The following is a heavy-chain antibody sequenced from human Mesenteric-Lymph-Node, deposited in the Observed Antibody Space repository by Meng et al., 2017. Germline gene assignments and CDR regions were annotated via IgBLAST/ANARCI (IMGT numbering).Heavy chain of an antibody. CDR3: ASPLGILGIVDL. J-gene: IGHJ2*01. D-gene: IGHD7-27*01. V-gene: IGHV4-39*01. CDR2: IYYSGST. Sequence: QVQPQEAGPGLVKPSHTLSLTVTVSGGSISSSSYYWGWIRQPPGKGLEWIGSIYYSGSTYYNPSLKSRVTISVDTSKNQFSLKLSSVTAADTAVYYCASPLGILGIVDLWGRGTLVTVSS. CDR1: GGSISSSSYY.